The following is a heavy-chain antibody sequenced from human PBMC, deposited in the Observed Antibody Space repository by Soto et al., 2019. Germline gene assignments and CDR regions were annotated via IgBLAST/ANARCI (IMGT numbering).Heavy chain of an antibody. CDR3: ARAHSYYYYYGMDV. Sequence: SGTLSLTCTVSGGSVSSGNYYWSWIRQPPGKGLEWIGYIYYSGSTNYSPSLKSRVTLSLDTSKNQFSLKLSSVTAADTAVYYCARAHSYYYYYGMDVWGQGTTVTVSS. CDR1: GGSVSSGNYY. V-gene: IGHV4-61*01. J-gene: IGHJ6*02. CDR2: IYYSGST.